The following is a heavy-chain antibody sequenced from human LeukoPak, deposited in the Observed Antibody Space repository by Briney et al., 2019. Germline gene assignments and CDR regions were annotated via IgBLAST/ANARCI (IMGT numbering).Heavy chain of an antibody. D-gene: IGHD1-26*01. J-gene: IGHJ2*01. CDR3: ARRDVGAAGRYFDL. CDR2: IFYNGKT. CDR1: GGSISTYY. Sequence: PSETLSLTCTVSGGSISTYYWTWIRQPPGKGLEWVGYIFYNGKTTYNPSLKSRVTLSVDTPNNQFSLKLSSVTATDTAVYYCARRDVGAAGRYFDLWGRGTLVTVSS. V-gene: IGHV4-59*08.